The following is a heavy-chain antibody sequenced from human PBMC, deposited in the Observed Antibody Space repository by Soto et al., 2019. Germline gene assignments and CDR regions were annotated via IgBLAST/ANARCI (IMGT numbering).Heavy chain of an antibody. CDR3: AKLRDFVVLPAGILDY. J-gene: IGHJ4*02. CDR1: GFTFSSYV. D-gene: IGHD2-8*01. V-gene: IGHV3-23*01. Sequence: TGGSLRLSCAASGFTFSSYVMTWVRQAPGKGLEWVSGIGGSGGSTNYADSVKGRFTISRDNSKNTLYLQMNSLRTEDTAIYYCAKLRDFVVLPAGILDYWGPGTLVTVSS. CDR2: IGGSGGST.